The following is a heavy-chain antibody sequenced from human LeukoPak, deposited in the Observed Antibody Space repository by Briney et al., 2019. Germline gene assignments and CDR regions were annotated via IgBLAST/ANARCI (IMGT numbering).Heavy chain of an antibody. J-gene: IGHJ4*02. Sequence: GGSLRLSCAASGFTFSSHWMHWVRQAPGKGLVWVSRINTDGSGTDYADSVKGRFTISRDNSKNTLYLEMNSLRAEDMVVYYCATPERSDTSGYYYWGQGTLVTVSS. D-gene: IGHD3-22*01. V-gene: IGHV3-74*01. CDR1: GFTFSSHW. CDR2: INTDGSGT. CDR3: ATPERSDTSGYYY.